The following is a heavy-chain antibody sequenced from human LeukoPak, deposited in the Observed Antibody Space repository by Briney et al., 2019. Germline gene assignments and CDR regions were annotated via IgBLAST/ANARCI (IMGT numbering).Heavy chain of an antibody. D-gene: IGHD4-17*01. Sequence: HSGGSLRLSCAASGFTFGDYYMSWIRQAPGKGLEWVSAISGSGGSTYYADSVKGRFTISRDNSKNTLYLQMNSLRAEDTAVYYCAKDVSAYGDYIRLDYWGQGTLVTVSS. CDR2: ISGSGGST. V-gene: IGHV3-23*01. J-gene: IGHJ4*02. CDR3: AKDVSAYGDYIRLDY. CDR1: GFTFGDYY.